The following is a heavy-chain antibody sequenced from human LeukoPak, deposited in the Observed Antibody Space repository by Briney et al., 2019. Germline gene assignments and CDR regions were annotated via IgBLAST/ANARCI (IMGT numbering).Heavy chain of an antibody. CDR1: GGSFSGYY. CDR2: IILSGST. Sequence: SETLSLTCAVYGGSFSGYYWSWIRQPPGKGLEWIGEIILSGSTNYNPSLKSRVTISVDTSKNQFSLKLSSVTAADTAVYYCARGGDSRFDGSGYYWGQAIHFDYWGQGTLVTVSS. CDR3: ARGGDSRFDGSGYYWGQAIHFDY. V-gene: IGHV4-34*01. D-gene: IGHD3-22*01. J-gene: IGHJ4*02.